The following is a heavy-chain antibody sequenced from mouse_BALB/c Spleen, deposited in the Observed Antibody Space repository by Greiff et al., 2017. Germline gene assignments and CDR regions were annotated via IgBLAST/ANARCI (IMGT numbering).Heavy chain of an antibody. V-gene: IGHV2-6-2*01. CDR1: GFSLTSYG. Sequence: QVQLQQSGPDLVAPSQSLSITCTVSGFSLTSYGVHWVRQPPGKGLEWLVVIWSDGSTTYNSALKSRLSISKDNSKSQVFLKMNSLQTDDTAMYYCARHGGNYGGAMDYWGQGTSVTVSS. J-gene: IGHJ4*01. D-gene: IGHD2-1*01. CDR2: IWSDGST. CDR3: ARHGGNYGGAMDY.